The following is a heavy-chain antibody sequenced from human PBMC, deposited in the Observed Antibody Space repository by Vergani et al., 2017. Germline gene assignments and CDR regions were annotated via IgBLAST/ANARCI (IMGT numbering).Heavy chain of an antibody. Sequence: QVQLVQSGAEVKKPGSSVKVSCKASGGTFSSYAISWVRQAPGQGLEWMGGIIPIFGTANYAQKFQGRVTITADESTSTAYMELSSLRSEDTAVYYCARLGYCSSTSCYPVYYYYGMDVWGKGTTVTVSS. V-gene: IGHV1-69*12. CDR2: IIPIFGTA. CDR1: GGTFSSYA. D-gene: IGHD2-2*01. CDR3: ARLGYCSSTSCYPVYYYYGMDV. J-gene: IGHJ6*04.